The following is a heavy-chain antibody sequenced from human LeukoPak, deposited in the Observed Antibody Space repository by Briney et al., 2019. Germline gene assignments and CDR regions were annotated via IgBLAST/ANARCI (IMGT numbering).Heavy chain of an antibody. V-gene: IGHV4-59*12. CDR1: GGSISSYY. Sequence: SETLSLTCTVSGGSISSYYWSWIRQPPGKGLEWIGYIYYSGSTNYNPSLKSRVTISVDTSKNQFSLKLSSVTAADTAVYYCARGGVLRFLEWLSNIRPFDYWGQGTLVTVSS. J-gene: IGHJ4*02. CDR3: ARGGVLRFLEWLSNIRPFDY. D-gene: IGHD3-3*01. CDR2: IYYSGST.